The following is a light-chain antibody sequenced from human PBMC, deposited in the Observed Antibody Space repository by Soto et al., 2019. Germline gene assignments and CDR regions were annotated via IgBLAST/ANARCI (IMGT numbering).Light chain of an antibody. J-gene: IGKJ1*01. V-gene: IGKV3-20*01. CDR2: QTS. CDR3: QQYGSSPST. Sequence: EIVLTLSPDTLSSFPGDRVTLSCRASQYINTRLAWYQHRPGQAPRLLIYQTSIRAAGIPARFSASGTGTDFTLTISRLEPEDFAVYYCQQYGSSPSTFGQVTKVDIK. CDR1: QYINTR.